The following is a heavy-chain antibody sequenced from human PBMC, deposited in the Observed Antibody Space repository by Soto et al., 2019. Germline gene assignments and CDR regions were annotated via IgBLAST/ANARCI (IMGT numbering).Heavy chain of an antibody. CDR3: ARDRVAAVFDI. D-gene: IGHD6-13*01. CDR2: ISSSSSYI. V-gene: IGHV3-21*01. Sequence: GGSLRLSCAASGCTFSSYSMNWVRQAPGKGLEWVSSISSSSSYIYYADSVKGRFTISRDNAKNSLYLQMNSLRAEDTAVYYCARDRVAAVFDIWGQGTMVTVSS. J-gene: IGHJ3*02. CDR1: GCTFSSYS.